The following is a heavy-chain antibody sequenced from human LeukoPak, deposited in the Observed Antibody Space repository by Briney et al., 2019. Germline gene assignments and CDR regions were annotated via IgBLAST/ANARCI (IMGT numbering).Heavy chain of an antibody. D-gene: IGHD5-12*01. CDR2: IYYSGST. CDR3: ARDRYSGYDWNYFDY. V-gene: IGHV4-59*01. CDR1: GGSISSYY. J-gene: IGHJ4*02. Sequence: SETLSLTCTVSGGSISSYYWSWIRQPPGKGLEWIGYIYYSGSTNYNPSLKSRVIISVDTSKNQFSLKLSSVTAADTAVYYCARDRYSGYDWNYFDYWGQGTLVTVSS.